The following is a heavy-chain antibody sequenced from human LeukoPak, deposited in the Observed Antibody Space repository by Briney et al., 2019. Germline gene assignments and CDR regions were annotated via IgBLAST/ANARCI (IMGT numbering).Heavy chain of an antibody. CDR3: ARSTEGTAHFDY. CDR1: EFIFSDYE. Sequence: PGGSLRPSCATSEFIFSDYEMHWVRQTPGRGLEYVSGISTNGVSTYYAMSVKGRFIISRDNSKNTLYLQMGSLKPEDMAVYYCARSTEGTAHFDYWGQGALVTVSS. CDR2: ISTNGVST. J-gene: IGHJ4*02. V-gene: IGHV3-64*01. D-gene: IGHD1-7*01.